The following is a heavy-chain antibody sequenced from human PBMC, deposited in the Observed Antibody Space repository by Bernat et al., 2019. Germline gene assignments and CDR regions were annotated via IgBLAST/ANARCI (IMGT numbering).Heavy chain of an antibody. CDR2: ISYDGSNK. D-gene: IGHD3-3*01. V-gene: IGHV3-30-3*01. J-gene: IGHJ6*03. CDR3: AREGYRICGVVVDYYMDV. CDR1: GFTFSSYA. Sequence: QVQLVESGGGVVQPGRSLRLSCAASGFTFSSYAMHWVRQAPGKGLEWVAVISYDGSNKYYADSVKGRFTISRDNSKNTLYLQMNSLRAEDTAVYYCAREGYRICGVVVDYYMDVWGKGTTVTVSS.